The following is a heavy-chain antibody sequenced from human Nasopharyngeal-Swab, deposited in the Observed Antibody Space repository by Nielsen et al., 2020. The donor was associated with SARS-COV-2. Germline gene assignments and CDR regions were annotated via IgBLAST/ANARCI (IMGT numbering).Heavy chain of an antibody. V-gene: IGHV1-18*01. CDR1: GYTFTSYG. J-gene: IGHJ6*02. CDR2: ISAYNGNT. CDR3: ARVETVLRFLEWQYGGHGMDV. Sequence: ASVKVSCKASGYTFTSYGISWVRQAPGQGLEWMGWISAYNGNTNYAQKLQGRVTMTTDTSTSTAYMELRSLRSDDTAVHYCARVETVLRFLEWQYGGHGMDVWGQGTTVTVSS. D-gene: IGHD3-3*01.